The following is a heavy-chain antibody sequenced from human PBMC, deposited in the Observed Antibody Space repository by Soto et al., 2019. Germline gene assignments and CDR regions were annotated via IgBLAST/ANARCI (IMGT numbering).Heavy chain of an antibody. CDR1: GFTLSSYA. D-gene: IGHD6-19*01. Sequence: DSGGGLVQPGESLRVSCAASGFTLSSYAMTWVRQAPGKGLEWLSYISSSGSVINYADSVKGRFTVSRDYAKNSLSLQMNSLSDEEPAVYYWARDGAVPGKRYIYGMDVWGQGTTVTVSS. V-gene: IGHV3-48*02. CDR2: ISSSGSVI. CDR3: ARDGAVPGKRYIYGMDV. J-gene: IGHJ6*02.